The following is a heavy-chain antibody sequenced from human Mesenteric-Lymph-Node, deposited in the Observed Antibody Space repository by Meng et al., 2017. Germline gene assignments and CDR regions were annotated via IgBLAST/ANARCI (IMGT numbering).Heavy chain of an antibody. Sequence: GESLKISCAASGFTFSSYAMSWVRQAPGKGLEWVSAISGSGGSTYYADSVKGRFTISRDNSKNTLYLQMNSLRAEDTAVYYCAKLGSIAVARLDPWGQGTLVTVSS. D-gene: IGHD6-19*01. V-gene: IGHV3-23*01. CDR2: ISGSGGST. CDR3: AKLGSIAVARLDP. J-gene: IGHJ5*02. CDR1: GFTFSSYA.